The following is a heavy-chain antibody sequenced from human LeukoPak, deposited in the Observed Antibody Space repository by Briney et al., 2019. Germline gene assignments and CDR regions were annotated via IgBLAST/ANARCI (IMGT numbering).Heavy chain of an antibody. V-gene: IGHV1-2*02. D-gene: IGHD6-13*01. Sequence: ASVKVSCKASGYTFTGYFMPWVRQAPGQGLEWMGWINPNSGGTNYAQKFQGRVTMTRDTSISTAYMELSRLRSDDTAVYYCARDIAAAGTPIDYWGQGTLVTVSS. J-gene: IGHJ4*02. CDR1: GYTFTGYF. CDR3: ARDIAAAGTPIDY. CDR2: INPNSGGT.